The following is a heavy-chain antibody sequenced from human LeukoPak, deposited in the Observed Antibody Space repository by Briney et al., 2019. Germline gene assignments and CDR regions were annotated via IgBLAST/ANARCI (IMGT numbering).Heavy chain of an antibody. D-gene: IGHD2-15*01. CDR1: GGSISSYY. J-gene: IGHJ1*01. V-gene: IGHV4-59*01. CDR3: ARVFGSCYDH. CDR2: IYYSGST. Sequence: PSETLSLTCTVSGGSISSYYWGWIRQPPGKGLEWIGYIYYSGSTNYNPSLKSRVTISVDTSKNQFSLKLSSMTAADTAVYYCARVFGSCYDHWGQGTLVTVSS.